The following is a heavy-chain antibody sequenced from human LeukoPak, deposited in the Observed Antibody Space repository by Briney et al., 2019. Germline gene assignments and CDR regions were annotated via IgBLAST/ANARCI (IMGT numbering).Heavy chain of an antibody. CDR3: AKELRSVLAYCGRDCYYDY. Sequence: GGSLRLSCAASGFTFSSYAMSWVRQAPGKGLEWVSAISGSGGSTYYADSVKGRFTISRDNSKNTLYLQMNSLRAEDTALYYCAKELRSVLAYCGRDCYYDYWGQGTLVTVSS. CDR2: ISGSGGST. D-gene: IGHD2-21*02. V-gene: IGHV3-23*01. J-gene: IGHJ4*02. CDR1: GFTFSSYA.